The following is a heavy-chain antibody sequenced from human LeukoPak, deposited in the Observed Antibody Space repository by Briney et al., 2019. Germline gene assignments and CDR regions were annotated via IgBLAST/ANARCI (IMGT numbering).Heavy chain of an antibody. CDR1: GGTFSSYA. J-gene: IGHJ5*02. V-gene: IGHV1-69*06. CDR3: ARLGPLRRSMVRGVIINWFDP. Sequence: SVKVSCKASGGTFSSYAISWVRQAPGQGLEWMGGIIPIFGTANYAQKFQGRVTITADKSTSTAYMELSSLRSDDTAVYHCARLGPLRRSMVRGVIINWFDPWGQGTLVTVSS. CDR2: IIPIFGTA. D-gene: IGHD3-10*01.